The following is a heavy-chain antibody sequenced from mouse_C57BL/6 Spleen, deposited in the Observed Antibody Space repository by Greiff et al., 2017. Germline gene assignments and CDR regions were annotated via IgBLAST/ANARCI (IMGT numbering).Heavy chain of an antibody. Sequence: QVQLQQPGAELVRPGSSVKLSCKASGYTFTSYWMHRVKQRPIQGLEWIGNIDPSDSETHYNQKFKDKATLTVDKSSSTAYMQLSSLTSADSAVDYAARLRIHYVFAWFAYGGQGTLVTVSA. CDR1: GYTFTSYW. D-gene: IGHD1-1*02. J-gene: IGHJ3*01. CDR2: IDPSDSET. V-gene: IGHV1-52*01. CDR3: ARLRIHYVFAWFAY.